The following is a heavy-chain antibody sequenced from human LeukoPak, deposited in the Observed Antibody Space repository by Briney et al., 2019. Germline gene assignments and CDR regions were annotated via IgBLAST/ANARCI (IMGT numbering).Heavy chain of an antibody. CDR2: IYYSGST. D-gene: IGHD6-19*01. J-gene: IGHJ4*02. Sequence: SETLSLTCTVSGGSISRYYWSWIRQPPGKGLEWIGYIYYSGSTNYNPSLKSRVTISVDTSKNQFSLKLSSVTAADTAVYYCARDLDGDQWRVLGYWGQGTLVTVSS. CDR3: ARDLDGDQWRVLGY. V-gene: IGHV4-59*01. CDR1: GGSISRYY.